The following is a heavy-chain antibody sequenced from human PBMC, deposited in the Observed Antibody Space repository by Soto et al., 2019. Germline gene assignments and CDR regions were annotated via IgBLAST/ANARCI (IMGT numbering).Heavy chain of an antibody. CDR1: GFTFSSYA. CDR3: ASFGSSWAQDAFDI. Sequence: QVQLVESGGGVVQPGRSLRLSCAASGFTFSSYAMHWVRQAPGKGLEWVAVISYDGSNKYYADSVKGRFTISRDNSKNPLYLQMNSLRAEDTAVYYCASFGSSWAQDAFDIWGQGTMVTVSS. J-gene: IGHJ3*02. V-gene: IGHV3-30-3*01. D-gene: IGHD2-15*01. CDR2: ISYDGSNK.